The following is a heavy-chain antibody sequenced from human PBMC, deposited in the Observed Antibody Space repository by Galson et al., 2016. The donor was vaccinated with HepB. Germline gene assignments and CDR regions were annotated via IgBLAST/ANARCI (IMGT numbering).Heavy chain of an antibody. Sequence: SVKVSCKASGYTFTDYDINWVRQATGQGLEWMGWMNPNTGNTGLAQKFQGRVTLTRNTSIRTAYMELNSLRSEDTAVYYCARNLEPTVDFDKWGQGTLVTVSS. V-gene: IGHV1-8*01. D-gene: IGHD3-3*01. CDR3: ARNLEPTVDFDK. CDR1: GYTFTDYD. CDR2: MNPNTGNT. J-gene: IGHJ4*02.